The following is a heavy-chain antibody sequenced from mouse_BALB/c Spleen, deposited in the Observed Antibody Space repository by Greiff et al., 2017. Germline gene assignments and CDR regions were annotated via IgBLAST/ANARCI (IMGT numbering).Heavy chain of an antibody. CDR3: TRGGNWFAY. Sequence: EVKVVESGGGLVKPGGSLKLSCAASGFTFSSYTMSWVRQTPEKRLEWVATISSGGSYTYYPDSVKGRFTISRDNAKNTLYLQMSSLKSEDTAMYYCTRGGNWFAYWGQGTLVTVSA. CDR2: ISSGGSYT. CDR1: GFTFSSYT. V-gene: IGHV5-6-4*01. J-gene: IGHJ3*01. D-gene: IGHD1-1*02.